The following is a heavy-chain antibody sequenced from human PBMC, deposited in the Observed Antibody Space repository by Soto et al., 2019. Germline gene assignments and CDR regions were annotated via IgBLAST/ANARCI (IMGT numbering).Heavy chain of an antibody. D-gene: IGHD6-19*01. CDR1: GFTFSTDS. CDR2: ISTSGATR. V-gene: IGHV3-48*02. Sequence: EVQLVESGGGLVQPGGSLRLSCVASGFTFSTDSMNWVRQAPGKGLEWVAHISTSGATRYYADSVKGRFTISRDNAKTSLYLQMDSMRNEDTAVYYCARFFGSGFDYWGQGTLVTVSS. CDR3: ARFFGSGFDY. J-gene: IGHJ4*02.